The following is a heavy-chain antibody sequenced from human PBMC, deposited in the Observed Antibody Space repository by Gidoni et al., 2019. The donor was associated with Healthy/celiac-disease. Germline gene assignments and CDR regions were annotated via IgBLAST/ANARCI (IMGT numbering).Heavy chain of an antibody. V-gene: IGHV4-34*01. J-gene: IGHJ4*02. Sequence: QLQLQQWGAGLLQPSETLSLTCAVYGGSFSGYYWSWSRQPPGKGLEWIGVINHNGSTNYNPSLKIRVTISVDTSKSQFSLKLSPVTAADTAVYYCARGRGIAACIDYWGQGTLVTVSS. CDR3: ARGRGIAACIDY. CDR1: GGSFSGYY. D-gene: IGHD6-13*01. CDR2: INHNGST.